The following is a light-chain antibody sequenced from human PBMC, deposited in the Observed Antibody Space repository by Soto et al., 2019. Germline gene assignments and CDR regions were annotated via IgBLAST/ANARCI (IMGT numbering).Light chain of an antibody. J-gene: IGLJ3*02. Sequence: NFMLTQPHSVSESPGKTVTISCTRSSGSIADHYVQWYQQRPGSAPTTVIYEHNQRPSGVPDRFSGSTDGSSNSASLTISGLQTEDEADYYCQSYDSSNRVFGGGTKLTVL. CDR3: QSYDSSNRV. CDR2: EHN. V-gene: IGLV6-57*04. CDR1: SGSIADHY.